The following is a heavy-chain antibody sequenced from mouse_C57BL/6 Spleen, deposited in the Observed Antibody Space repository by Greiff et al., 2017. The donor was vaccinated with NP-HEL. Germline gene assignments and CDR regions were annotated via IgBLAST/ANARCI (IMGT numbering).Heavy chain of an antibody. Sequence: EVKVVESGGGLVKPGGSLKLSCAASGFTFSDYGMHWVRQAPEKGLEWVAYISSGSSTIYYADTVKGRFTISRDNAKNTLFLQMTSLRSEDTAMYYCAKNLRSSSYWYFDVWGTGTTVTVSS. CDR1: GFTFSDYG. D-gene: IGHD1-1*01. J-gene: IGHJ1*03. CDR3: AKNLRSSSYWYFDV. V-gene: IGHV5-17*01. CDR2: ISSGSSTI.